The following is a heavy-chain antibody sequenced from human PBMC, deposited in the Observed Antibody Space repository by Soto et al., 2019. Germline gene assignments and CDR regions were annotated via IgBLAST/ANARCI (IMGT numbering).Heavy chain of an antibody. CDR2: IIPILGIA. V-gene: IGHV1-69*04. J-gene: IGHJ4*02. CDR3: AREFIAAAGLFDY. D-gene: IGHD6-13*01. CDR1: GGTFSSYT. Sequence: SVKVSCKASGGTFSSYTISWVRQAPGQGLEWMGRIIPILGIANYAQKFQGRVTITADKSTSTAYMELSSLRSEDTAVYYCAREFIAAAGLFDYWGQGALVTVSS.